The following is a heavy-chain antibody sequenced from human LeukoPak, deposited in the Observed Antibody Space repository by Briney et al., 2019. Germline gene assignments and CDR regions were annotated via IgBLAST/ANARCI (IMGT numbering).Heavy chain of an antibody. Sequence: SETLSLTCTVSGGSISSGNYFWGWIRQPPGKGLEWIGSIYYSGSTYYNPSLKSRVTISVDTSKNQFSLKLSSVTAADTAVYYCARHGRYSSGWYPGFWGQGTLVTVSS. CDR3: ARHGRYSSGWYPGF. J-gene: IGHJ4*02. D-gene: IGHD6-19*01. CDR1: GGSISSGNYF. V-gene: IGHV4-39*01. CDR2: IYYSGST.